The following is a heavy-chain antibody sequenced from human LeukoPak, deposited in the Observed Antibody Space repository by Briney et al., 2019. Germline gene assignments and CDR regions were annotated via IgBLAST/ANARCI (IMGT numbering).Heavy chain of an antibody. CDR1: GFTFSSYS. J-gene: IGHJ4*02. Sequence: GGSLRLSCAASGFTFSSYSMNWVRQAPGKGLEWVSSISTSSSYIYYADSVKGRFTISRDNSKNTLYLQMNSLRPDDTAVYYCAKDLGPVALNGGDYWGQGTLVTVSS. CDR3: AKDLGPVALNGGDY. V-gene: IGHV3-21*01. D-gene: IGHD6-19*01. CDR2: ISTSSSYI.